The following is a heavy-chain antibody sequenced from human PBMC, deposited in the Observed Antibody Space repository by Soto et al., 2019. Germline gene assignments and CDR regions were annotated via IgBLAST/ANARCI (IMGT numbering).Heavy chain of an antibody. CDR2: IYHSGST. Sequence: QVQLQESGPGLVKPSGTLSLTCAVSSGSISSSNWWSWVRQPPGKGLEWIGEIYHSGSTNYNPSLKRRVTISVDKSKNQFSLKLSSVTAADTAVYYCARARVVVVAATESDYYYYYIDVWGKGTTVTVSS. CDR3: ARARVVVVAATESDYYYYYIDV. V-gene: IGHV4-4*02. D-gene: IGHD2-15*01. J-gene: IGHJ6*03. CDR1: SGSISSSNW.